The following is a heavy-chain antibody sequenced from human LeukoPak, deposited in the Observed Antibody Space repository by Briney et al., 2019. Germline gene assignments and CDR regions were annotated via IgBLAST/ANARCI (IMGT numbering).Heavy chain of an antibody. Sequence: TGGSLRLSCAASGFTFSSYAMHWVRQAPGKGLEWVAVISYDGSNKYYADSVKGRFTISRGNSKNTLYLQMNSLRAEDTAVYYCAKDGGGLLWFGELFYWGQGTLVTVSS. CDR3: AKDGGGLLWFGELFY. J-gene: IGHJ4*02. D-gene: IGHD3-10*01. V-gene: IGHV3-30-3*01. CDR2: ISYDGSNK. CDR1: GFTFSSYA.